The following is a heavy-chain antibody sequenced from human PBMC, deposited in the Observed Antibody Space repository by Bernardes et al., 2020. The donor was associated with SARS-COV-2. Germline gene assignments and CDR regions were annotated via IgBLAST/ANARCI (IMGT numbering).Heavy chain of an antibody. D-gene: IGHD3-3*01. Sequence: SETLSLTRAVYGGSFSDYYWSWIRQSPEKGLEWIGEINHSGSTSYNPSLKSRVTISVDTSKNQFSLRLSSVTAADTAVYYCARGRVTIYGVLVMLPAAGPLDYWGQGTLVSVSS. CDR1: GGSFSDYY. CDR2: INHSGST. V-gene: IGHV4-34*01. CDR3: ARGRVTIYGVLVMLPAAGPLDY. J-gene: IGHJ4*02.